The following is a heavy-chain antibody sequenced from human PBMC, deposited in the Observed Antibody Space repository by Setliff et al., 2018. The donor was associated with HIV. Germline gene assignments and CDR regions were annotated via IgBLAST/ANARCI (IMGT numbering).Heavy chain of an antibody. CDR3: AREDGMTTVPFDY. CDR1: GFTFSDHY. CDR2: ISSSRSYT. V-gene: IGHV3-11*05. D-gene: IGHD4-17*01. Sequence: GGSLRLSCAASGFTFSDHYMSWIRQAPGKGLEWISFISSSRSYTKYADSVKGRFTVSRDNAKKSLYLQMNSLRADDTAVYYCAREDGMTTVPFDYWGQGTLVTVSS. J-gene: IGHJ4*02.